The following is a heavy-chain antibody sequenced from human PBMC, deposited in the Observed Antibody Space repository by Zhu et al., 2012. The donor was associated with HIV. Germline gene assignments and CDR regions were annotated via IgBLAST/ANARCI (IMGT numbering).Heavy chain of an antibody. J-gene: IGHJ4*02. CDR1: GGSISSYY. CDR2: IYTSGST. D-gene: IGHD3-16*01. V-gene: IGHV4-4*09. Sequence: QVQLQESGPGLVKPSETLSLTCTVSGGSISSYYWSWIRQPPGKGLEWIGYIYTSGSTSYNPSLESRVTISVDTSKNQFSLRLSSVTAADTAVYHCARGSYGLDYWGQGTLVTVSS. CDR3: ARGSYGLDY.